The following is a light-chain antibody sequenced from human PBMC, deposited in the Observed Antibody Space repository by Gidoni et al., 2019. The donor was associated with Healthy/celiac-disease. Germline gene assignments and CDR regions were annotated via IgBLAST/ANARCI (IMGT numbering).Light chain of an antibody. Sequence: DIQMTQSPSSLSASVGDRVTITCQASQDISNYLNWYQQKPGKAPKLRIYDASNLETGVPSRFSGSGSGTDFTFTISSLQPEYIATYYCQQYDNLPLTCGGGTKVEIK. CDR1: QDISNY. V-gene: IGKV1-33*01. CDR2: DAS. J-gene: IGKJ4*01. CDR3: QQYDNLPLT.